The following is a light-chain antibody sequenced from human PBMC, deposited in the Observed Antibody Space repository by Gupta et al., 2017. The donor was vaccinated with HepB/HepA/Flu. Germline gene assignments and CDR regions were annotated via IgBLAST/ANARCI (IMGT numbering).Light chain of an antibody. V-gene: IGKV1-39*01. J-gene: IGKJ2*01. CDR1: QSINSY. CDR3: RQTFTAPST. Sequence: DIQMTQSPLFLSASVGDRVTLICRASQSINSYLNWYQQKVGTAPKLLIYATSTLQSGVPSRFSGSGYGTDVTLSISDVQPEDFATDYCRQTFTAPSTFGQGTKLDLK. CDR2: ATS.